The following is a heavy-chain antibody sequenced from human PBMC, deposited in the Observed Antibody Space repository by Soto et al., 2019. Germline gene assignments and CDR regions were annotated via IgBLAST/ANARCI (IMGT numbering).Heavy chain of an antibody. D-gene: IGHD4-17*01. CDR2: IFWRGGSV. CDR1: GLTFDEHA. J-gene: IGHJ6*02. Sequence: EVQLVESGGGLVQPGRSLRLSCVVSGLTFDEHAMHWVRQGPGKGLEWVSGIFWRGGSVGYADSVKGRFTVSRDKAKNSLYLQMDRLRAEDTALYYCARDLTPGGADVWGQGTTVPVSS. V-gene: IGHV3-9*01. CDR3: ARDLTPGGADV.